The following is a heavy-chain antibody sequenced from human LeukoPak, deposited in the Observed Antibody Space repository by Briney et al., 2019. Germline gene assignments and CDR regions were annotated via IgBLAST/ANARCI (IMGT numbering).Heavy chain of an antibody. CDR2: IKGDGSET. V-gene: IGHV3-74*01. Sequence: ETLSLTCAVYGGSFSGYYWSWIRQPPGKGLEWVSRIKGDGSETIYADSVKGRFTISGDNAKNTLYLQMNSLRAEDTAVYYCARVRMGDDFNPFDYWGQGTLVTVSS. J-gene: IGHJ4*02. CDR1: GGSFSGYY. D-gene: IGHD3-16*01. CDR3: ARVRMGDDFNPFDY.